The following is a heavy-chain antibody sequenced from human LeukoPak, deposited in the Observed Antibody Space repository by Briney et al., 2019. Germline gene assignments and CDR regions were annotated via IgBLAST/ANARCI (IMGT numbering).Heavy chain of an antibody. CDR3: ARPGYSSSWYFYLGY. D-gene: IGHD6-13*01. CDR2: INPNSGGT. V-gene: IGHV1-2*02. Sequence: ASVKVSCKASGYTFTGYYMHWVRQAPGQGLEWMGWINPNSGGTNYAQKFQGRVTMTRDTSISTAYMELSRLRSDDTAAYYCARPGYSSSWYFYLGYWGQGTLVTVSS. J-gene: IGHJ4*02. CDR1: GYTFTGYY.